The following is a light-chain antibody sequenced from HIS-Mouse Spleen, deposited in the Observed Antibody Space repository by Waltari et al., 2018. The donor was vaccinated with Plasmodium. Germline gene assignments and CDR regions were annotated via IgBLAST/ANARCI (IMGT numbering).Light chain of an antibody. CDR3: SSYAGSNNLV. J-gene: IGLJ2*01. CDR2: EVS. V-gene: IGLV2-8*01. CDR1: SSDVGGYNY. Sequence: QSALTQPPSASGSPGQSVTISCTGTSSDVGGYNYVSWYQQHPGKAPKLMIYEVSKRPSGVPVRFSGSKSGNTASLTVAGLQAEDDADYYCSSYAGSNNLVFGGGTKLTVL.